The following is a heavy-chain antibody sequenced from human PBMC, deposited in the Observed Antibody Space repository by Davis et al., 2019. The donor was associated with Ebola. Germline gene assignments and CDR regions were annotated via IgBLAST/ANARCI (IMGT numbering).Heavy chain of an antibody. Sequence: EESLKISCKGSGYSFTSYWISWVRQMPGKGLEWMGRIDPSDSYTNYSPSFQGHVTISADKSISTAYLQWSSLKASDTAMYYCARPHFGRGAYHYMDVWGKGTTVTVSS. CDR1: GYSFTSYW. D-gene: IGHD1-26*01. V-gene: IGHV5-10-1*01. CDR2: IDPSDSYT. J-gene: IGHJ6*03. CDR3: ARPHFGRGAYHYMDV.